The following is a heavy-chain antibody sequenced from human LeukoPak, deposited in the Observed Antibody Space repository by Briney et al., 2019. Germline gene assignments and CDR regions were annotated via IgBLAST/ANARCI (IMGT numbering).Heavy chain of an antibody. CDR3: ARSVYEDRSGYENWFDP. V-gene: IGHV5-51*01. Sequence: GESLKISCKGFRYSFISYWIGWVRQTPGKGLEWMGMIFPGDSDTRYSTAFEGQVTISADRSTRTAFLQWSSLKASDAAIYYCARSVYEDRSGYENWFDPWGQGTLVTVSS. J-gene: IGHJ5*02. D-gene: IGHD3-22*01. CDR2: IFPGDSDT. CDR1: RYSFISYW.